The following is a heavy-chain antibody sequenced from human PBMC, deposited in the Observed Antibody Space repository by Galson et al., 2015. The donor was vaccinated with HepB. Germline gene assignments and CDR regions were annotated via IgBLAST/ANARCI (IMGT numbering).Heavy chain of an antibody. J-gene: IGHJ4*02. CDR3: ARAKEGRGYFDY. CDR2: AYHSGGT. V-gene: IGHV4-4*02. CDR1: GDSISNDRW. D-gene: IGHD3-10*01. Sequence: ETLSLTCAVSGDSISNDRWWSWVRQPPGEGLEWIGEAYHSGGTNYRPSLKSRVTISVDKSKNQFSLKLTSVTAADTAVYYCARAKEGRGYFDYWGRGTLVTVSS.